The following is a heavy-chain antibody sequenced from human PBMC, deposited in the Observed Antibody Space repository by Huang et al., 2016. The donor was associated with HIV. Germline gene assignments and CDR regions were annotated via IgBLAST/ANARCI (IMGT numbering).Heavy chain of an antibody. D-gene: IGHD6-13*01. J-gene: IGHJ3*02. CDR1: GFTFSTYA. CDR2: IGGSVSGT. CDR3: ARNTDSSSWYTDAFDI. Sequence: EVQLLESGGGLVQPGGSLRLSCAASGFTFSTYAMSWVRQGPGMGLEWVSTIGGSVSGTYYADSVKGRFTISRDNSKNTLYLQMNSLRAEDTAVYYCARNTDSSSWYTDAFDIWGQGTMVTVSS. V-gene: IGHV3-23*01.